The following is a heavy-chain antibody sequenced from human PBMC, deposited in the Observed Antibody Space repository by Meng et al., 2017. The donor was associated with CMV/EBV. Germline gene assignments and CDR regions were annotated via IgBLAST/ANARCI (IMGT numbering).Heavy chain of an antibody. J-gene: IGHJ6*02. CDR2: IYYSGST. D-gene: IGHD5-24*01. CDR3: ARAYQRPYGMDV. Sequence: SENLSLTCTVSGGSISSYYWSWIRQPPGKGLEWIGYIYYSGSTNYNPSLKSRVTISVDTSKNQFSLKLSSVTAADTAVYYCARAYQRPYGMDVWGQGTTVTVSS. V-gene: IGHV4-59*01. CDR1: GGSISSYY.